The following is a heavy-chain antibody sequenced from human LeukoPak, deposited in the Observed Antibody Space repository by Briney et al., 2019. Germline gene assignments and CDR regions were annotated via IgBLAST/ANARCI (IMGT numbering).Heavy chain of an antibody. Sequence: GESLKISCAASGFTFTNAWMNWVRQAPGKGLEWVGRIKKKTDGGTADYAAPVKGRFTISRDDSKNTLYVQMNSLKTEDTGVYYCTTQPPGDYWGQGTLVTVSS. CDR1: GFTFTNAW. CDR3: TTQPPGDY. V-gene: IGHV3-15*01. J-gene: IGHJ4*02. CDR2: IKKKTDGGTA.